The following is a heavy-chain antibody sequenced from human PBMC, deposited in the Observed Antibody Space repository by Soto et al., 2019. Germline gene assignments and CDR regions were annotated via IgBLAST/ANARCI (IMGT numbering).Heavy chain of an antibody. CDR1: GGSISSGGYY. Sequence: QVQLQESGPGLVKPSQTLSLTCTVSGGSISSGGYYWSWIRQHPGKGLEWIGYIYYSGSTYYNPSLKSRVTISVDTSKNHFSLTLSSVTAADTAVYYCARARTPGPHSFDIWGQGTMVTVSS. CDR3: ARARTPGPHSFDI. J-gene: IGHJ3*02. CDR2: IYYSGST. V-gene: IGHV4-31*03.